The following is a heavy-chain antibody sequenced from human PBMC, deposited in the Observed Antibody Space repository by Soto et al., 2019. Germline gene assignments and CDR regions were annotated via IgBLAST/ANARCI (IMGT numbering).Heavy chain of an antibody. CDR2: FDPEDGET. CDR1: GYTLTELS. V-gene: IGHV1-24*01. J-gene: IGHJ4*02. D-gene: IGHD1-26*01. Sequence: ASVKVSCKVSGYTLTELSMHWVRQAPGKGLEWMGGFDPEDGETIYAQKFQGRVTMTEDTSTDTAYMELRSLRSDDTAVYYCARLTGAPNYFDYWGQGTLVTVSS. CDR3: ARLTGAPNYFDY.